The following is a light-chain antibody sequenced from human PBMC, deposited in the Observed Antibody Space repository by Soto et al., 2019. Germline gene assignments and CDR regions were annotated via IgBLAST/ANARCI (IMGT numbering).Light chain of an antibody. CDR2: GAS. CDR1: QSVSSD. J-gene: IGKJ1*01. CDR3: QQYKTWPRT. Sequence: EIVLTQSPATLSVSPGTRAPLSCRASQSVSSDLAWYQQKPGQAPRLLIYGASTRATGIPDRFSGSGSGTEFTLTVSSLQSEDFAVYYCQQYKTWPRTFGQGTKVDIK. V-gene: IGKV3-15*01.